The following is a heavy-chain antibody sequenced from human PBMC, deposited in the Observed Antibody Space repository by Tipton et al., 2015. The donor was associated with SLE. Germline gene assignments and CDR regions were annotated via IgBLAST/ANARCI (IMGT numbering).Heavy chain of an antibody. V-gene: IGHV3-30-3*01. J-gene: IGHJ4*02. CDR2: ISSDGGNK. CDR1: GFTFPTYT. Sequence: SLRLSCSASGFTFPTYTMHWVRQAPGEGLQWLSVISSDGGNKYYADFVKGRFTISRDNSKNTLYLQMNSLRAEDTAVYYCAKDLGGDYHYFDYWGQGTLVTVSS. CDR3: AKDLGGDYHYFDY. D-gene: IGHD4-17*01.